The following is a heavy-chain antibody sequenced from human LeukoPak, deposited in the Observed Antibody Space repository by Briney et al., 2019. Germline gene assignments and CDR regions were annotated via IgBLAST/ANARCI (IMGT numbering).Heavy chain of an antibody. CDR1: GGSISSYY. CDR3: ARGGYYGSGNDFRFDP. D-gene: IGHD3-10*01. J-gene: IGHJ5*02. V-gene: IGHV4-59*01. CDR2: IYYSGST. Sequence: SETLSLTCTVSGGSISSYYWSWIRQPPGKGLEWIGYIYYSGSTDYKPSLKSRVTISVDTSKNQFSLKLSSVTAADTAVYYCARGGYYGSGNDFRFDPWGQGTLVTVSS.